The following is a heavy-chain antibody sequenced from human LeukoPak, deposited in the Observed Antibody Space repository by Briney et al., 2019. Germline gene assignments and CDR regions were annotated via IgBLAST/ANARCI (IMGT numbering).Heavy chain of an antibody. CDR3: ATGYYDSNMDV. Sequence: GGSLRLSCEASGFTFSSYEMNWVRQAPGKGLEWVSYISSSDPTVYYADSGKGRFTISRDNAKNSLYLQMTSLRADDTAVYYCATGYYDSNMDVWGKGTTVTVSS. CDR2: ISSSDPTV. J-gene: IGHJ6*04. V-gene: IGHV3-48*03. D-gene: IGHD3-22*01. CDR1: GFTFSSYE.